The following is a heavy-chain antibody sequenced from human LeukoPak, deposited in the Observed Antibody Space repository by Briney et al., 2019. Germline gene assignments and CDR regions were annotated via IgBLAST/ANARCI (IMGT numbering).Heavy chain of an antibody. CDR2: IKHSGST. V-gene: IGHV4-34*01. D-gene: IGHD2-2*01. CDR1: GESLSAYS. CDR3: TRERSTPGINWFDP. J-gene: IGHJ5*02. Sequence: SETLSLTCAVYGESLSAYSWNCSPHSPREGLESSCAIKHSGSTNYNPSLKSRVTISVDTSKNQTSKRQFSLRLNSVTAADTAVYYCTRERSTPGINWFDPWGQGTLVTVSS.